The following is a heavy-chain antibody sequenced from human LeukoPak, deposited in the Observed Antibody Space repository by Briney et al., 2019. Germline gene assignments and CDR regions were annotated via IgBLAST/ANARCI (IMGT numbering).Heavy chain of an antibody. V-gene: IGHV4-39*07. CDR2: IYYSGST. D-gene: IGHD1-1*01. CDR1: GGSISSSSYY. Sequence: SETLSLTCTVSGGSISSSSYYWGWIRQPPGKGLEWIGSIYYSGSTYYNPSLKSRVTISIDTSKNQFSLKLSSVTAADTAVYYCATTTIRLGYWGQGTLVTVSS. J-gene: IGHJ4*02. CDR3: ATTTIRLGY.